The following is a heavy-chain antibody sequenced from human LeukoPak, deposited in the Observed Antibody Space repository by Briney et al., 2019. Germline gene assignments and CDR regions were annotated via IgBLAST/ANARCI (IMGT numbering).Heavy chain of an antibody. D-gene: IGHD1-14*01. CDR1: GGSISSYY. Sequence: SETLSLTCTVSGGSISSYYWSWIRQPPGKGLEWIGYIYYSGSTYYNPSLKSRVTISVDTSKNQFSLKLSSVTAADTAVYYCAREGIQGGMDVWGQGTTVTVSS. CDR3: AREGIQGGMDV. CDR2: IYYSGST. V-gene: IGHV4-59*12. J-gene: IGHJ6*02.